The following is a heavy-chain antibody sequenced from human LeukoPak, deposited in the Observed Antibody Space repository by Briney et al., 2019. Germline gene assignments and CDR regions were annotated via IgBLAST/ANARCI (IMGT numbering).Heavy chain of an antibody. CDR2: ISSSSSTI. Sequence: AGGSLRLSCAASGFTFSSYSMNWVRQAPGKGLEWVSYISSSSSTIYYADSVKGRFTISRDNAKDSLYPQMNSLRDEDTAVYYCARSYDFWDYYYMDVWGKGTTVTVSS. CDR1: GFTFSSYS. CDR3: ARSYDFWDYYYMDV. D-gene: IGHD3-3*01. J-gene: IGHJ6*03. V-gene: IGHV3-48*02.